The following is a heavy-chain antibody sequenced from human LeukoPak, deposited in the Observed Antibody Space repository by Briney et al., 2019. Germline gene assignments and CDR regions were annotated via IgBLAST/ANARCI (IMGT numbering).Heavy chain of an antibody. Sequence: GGSLRLSCSASGFIFSNYWMIWVRQAPGKGLEWVANIKQDGSEKNYVDSVKGRFTISRDNAKKSLYLQMNSLRAEDTAVYFCARDMIILQFWGQGTLVTVSS. CDR1: GFIFSNYW. D-gene: IGHD3-16*01. CDR3: ARDMIILQF. J-gene: IGHJ4*02. CDR2: IKQDGSEK. V-gene: IGHV3-7*04.